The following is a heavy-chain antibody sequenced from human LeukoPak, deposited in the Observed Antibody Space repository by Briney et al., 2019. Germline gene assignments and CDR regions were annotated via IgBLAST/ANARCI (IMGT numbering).Heavy chain of an antibody. CDR2: ISGSGGST. D-gene: IGHD6-13*01. V-gene: IGHV3-23*01. CDR3: AKDRVSSSWDRSNWFDP. CDR1: GFTFSSYA. Sequence: GGSLRLSCAASGFTFSSYAMSWVRQAPGKGLEWVSAISGSGGSTYYADSVKGRFTISRDNSKNTLYLQMNSLRAEDTAVYYCAKDRVSSSWDRSNWFDPWGQGTLVTVSS. J-gene: IGHJ5*02.